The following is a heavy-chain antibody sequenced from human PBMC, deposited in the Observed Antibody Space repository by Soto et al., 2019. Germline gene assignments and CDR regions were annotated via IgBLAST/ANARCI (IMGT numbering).Heavy chain of an antibody. J-gene: IGHJ3*02. CDR2: ISSSSSYI. D-gene: IGHD3-3*01. CDR3: ARTWRITIFGVGGDAFDI. Sequence: GGSLRLSCAASGFTFCSYSMNWVRQAPGKGLEWVSSISSSSSYIYYADSVKGRFTISRDNAKNSLYLQMNSLRAEDTAVYYCARTWRITIFGVGGDAFDIWGQGTMVTVSS. CDR1: GFTFCSYS. V-gene: IGHV3-21*01.